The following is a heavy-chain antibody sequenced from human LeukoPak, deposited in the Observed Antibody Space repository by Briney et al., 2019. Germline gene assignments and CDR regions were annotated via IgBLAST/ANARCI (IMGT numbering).Heavy chain of an antibody. CDR1: RGSISGHY. V-gene: IGHV4-59*08. D-gene: IGHD1-26*01. CDR2: IYYSGNT. Sequence: SETLSLTCTVSRGSISGHYWSWIRQSPGKGLEWIGNIYYSGNTNYNPSLKSRVTISIDTSRIHFSLHLSSVTAADTAVYYCARTRYSGSHTFAFDLWGQGTVVTVSS. J-gene: IGHJ3*01. CDR3: ARTRYSGSHTFAFDL.